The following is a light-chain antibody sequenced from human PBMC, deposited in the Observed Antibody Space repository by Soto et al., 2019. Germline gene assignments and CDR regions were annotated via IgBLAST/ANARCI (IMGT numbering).Light chain of an antibody. V-gene: IGKV1-39*01. CDR3: QQYNTDRT. Sequence: DIQMTQSPSSLSASVGDRVTITCRASQSISSYLNWYQQKPGKAPKLLIYAASSLQSGVPSRFSDSVFGTDFTLLIRGLKPDDLETYFSQQYNTDRTFGQGTRREL. J-gene: IGKJ5*01. CDR2: AAS. CDR1: QSISSY.